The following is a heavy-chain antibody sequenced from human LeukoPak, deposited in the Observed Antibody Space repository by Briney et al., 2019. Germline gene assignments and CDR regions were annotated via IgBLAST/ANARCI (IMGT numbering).Heavy chain of an antibody. CDR3: ARESDIVATGFDY. Sequence: GGSLRLSCAASGFTFSSYSMNWVRQAPGKGLEWVSYISSSSSTIYYADSVKGRFTISRDNAKNSLYPQMNSLRAEDTAVYYCARESDIVATGFDYWGQGTLVTVSS. CDR2: ISSSSSTI. CDR1: GFTFSSYS. J-gene: IGHJ4*02. D-gene: IGHD5-12*01. V-gene: IGHV3-48*01.